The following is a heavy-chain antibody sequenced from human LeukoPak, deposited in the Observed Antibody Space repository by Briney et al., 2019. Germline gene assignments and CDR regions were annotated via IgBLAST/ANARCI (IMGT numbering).Heavy chain of an antibody. CDR3: SRALTRSSGCLGY. CDR1: GFTFSSYN. V-gene: IGHV3-21*01. CDR2: ISSSSSYI. Sequence: GGSLRLSCAASGFTFSSYNMNWVRQAPGKGLEWVSIISSSSSYIYYADSLKGRFTISRDNAKNSLYLQVNRLSAHDTAVYYCSRALTRSSGCLGYRGEGGLVTVSS. J-gene: IGHJ4*02. D-gene: IGHD6-19*01.